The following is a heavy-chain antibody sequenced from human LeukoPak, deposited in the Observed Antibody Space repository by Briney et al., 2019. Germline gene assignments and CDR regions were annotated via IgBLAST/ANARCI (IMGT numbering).Heavy chain of an antibody. CDR3: ARGIPADY. CDR1: GFTFRSYG. CDR2: ISYDGRNE. J-gene: IGHJ4*02. V-gene: IGHV3-30*03. Sequence: PGRSLRLSCAASGFTFRSYGMHWVRQAPGKGLEWVAVISYDGRNEHYADSVKGRFTISRDNSKNTLYLQMNSLRVEDTAVYYCARGIPADYWGQGTLVTVSS.